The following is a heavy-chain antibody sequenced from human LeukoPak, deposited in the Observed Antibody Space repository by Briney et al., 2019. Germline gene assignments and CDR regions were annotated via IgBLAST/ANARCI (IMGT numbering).Heavy chain of an antibody. V-gene: IGHV1-8*03. Sequence: ASVKVSCKASGYTFTSYDINWVRQATGQGLEWMGWMNPNSGNTGYAQKFQGRVTITRNTSISTAYMELSSLRSEDTAVYYCARSGGDYQLLPYYFDYWGQGTLVTVSS. CDR3: ARSGGDYQLLPYYFDY. D-gene: IGHD2-2*01. CDR1: GYTFTSYD. CDR2: MNPNSGNT. J-gene: IGHJ4*02.